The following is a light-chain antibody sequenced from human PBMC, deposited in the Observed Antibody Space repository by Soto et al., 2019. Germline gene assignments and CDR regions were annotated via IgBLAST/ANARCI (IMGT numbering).Light chain of an antibody. CDR1: ISDIGAYNF. Sequence: QSALTQPAAGSGSPGHSITISCTGTISDIGAYNFVSWYQQHPGKAPKLMLYDVNIRPSGVSNRFSGSKSGNTASLPISGLQTEDEADYYCNSWTTSTTMIFGGGTQLTVL. V-gene: IGLV2-14*03. J-gene: IGLJ2*01. CDR2: DVN. CDR3: NSWTTSTTMI.